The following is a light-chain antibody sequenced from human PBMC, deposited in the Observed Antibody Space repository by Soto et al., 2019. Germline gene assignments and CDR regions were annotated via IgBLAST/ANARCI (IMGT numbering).Light chain of an antibody. J-gene: IGKJ2*01. CDR3: PQDGGDYP. CDR1: HSVSSTH. V-gene: IGKV3-20*01. CDR2: GAS. Sequence: IVLTQSPGTLSLSPGKRATLSCRASHSVSSTHLVWYQQKPGQSPRLLMYGASRRAAGIPDRFSGSGSGKNFTLTISKLGAEEFRMYFWPQDGGDYPFGQGTKLQI.